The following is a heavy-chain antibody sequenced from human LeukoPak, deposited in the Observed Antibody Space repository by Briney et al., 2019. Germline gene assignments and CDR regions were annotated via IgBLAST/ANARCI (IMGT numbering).Heavy chain of an antibody. CDR2: INHSESA. V-gene: IGHV4-34*01. D-gene: IGHD4-17*01. CDR3: ARGHPTVIREGHDY. Sequence: PSETLSLTCAVYGGSFSGYYRSWIRQSPGKGLEWIGEINHSESANYNPPLKSRAIISVDTSKNQFSLKLSSVTAADTAVYYCARGHPTVIREGHDYWGQGILVTVSS. J-gene: IGHJ4*02. CDR1: GGSFSGYY.